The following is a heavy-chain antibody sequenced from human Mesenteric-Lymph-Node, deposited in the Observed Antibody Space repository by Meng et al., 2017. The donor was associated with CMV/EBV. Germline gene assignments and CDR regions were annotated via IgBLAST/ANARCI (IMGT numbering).Heavy chain of an antibody. Sequence: SETLSLTCTVSGYSISSGYYWGWIRQPPGKGLEWIGSGYRSGRTHYNPSLKSRVTISLDTSKNQFSLNLNSVTAADTAVYYCARDMNDYWSGYHPFDYWGQGTMVTVSS. D-gene: IGHD3-3*01. CDR1: GYSISSGYY. V-gene: IGHV4-38-2*02. CDR2: GYRSGRT. J-gene: IGHJ4*02. CDR3: ARDMNDYWSGYHPFDY.